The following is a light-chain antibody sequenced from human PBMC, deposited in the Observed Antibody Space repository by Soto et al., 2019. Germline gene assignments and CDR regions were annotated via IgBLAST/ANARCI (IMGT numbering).Light chain of an antibody. CDR2: EVN. CDR1: SGDVGTYNL. J-gene: IGLJ2*01. CDR3: CSCAGRSNVV. V-gene: IGLV2-23*02. Sequence: QSVLTQPASVSGSPGQSITISCTGTSGDVGTYNLVSRYQQHPGRAPKLIIFEVNKRPSGVSNRLSGSKSGNTASLAISGLQADDEADYHCCSCAGRSNVVCGGGTKLTVL.